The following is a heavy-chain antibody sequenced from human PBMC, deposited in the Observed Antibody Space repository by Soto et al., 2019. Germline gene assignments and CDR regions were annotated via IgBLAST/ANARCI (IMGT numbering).Heavy chain of an antibody. CDR1: GFTFSSYS. CDR3: ARDGLVGSSGWYGLYFAY. V-gene: IGHV3-48*02. CDR2: ISSSSSTI. D-gene: IGHD6-19*01. J-gene: IGHJ4*02. Sequence: EVQLVESGGGLVQPGGSLRLSCAASGFTFSSYSMNWVRQAPGKGLEWVSYISSSSSTIYYADSVKGRFTISRDNAKNALYLQRNSLRDYDTAMYYCARDGLVGSSGWYGLYFAYWGQGTLVTVSS.